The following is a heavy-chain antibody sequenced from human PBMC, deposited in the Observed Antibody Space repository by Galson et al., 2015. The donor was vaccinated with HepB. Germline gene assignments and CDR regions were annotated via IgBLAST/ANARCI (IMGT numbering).Heavy chain of an antibody. D-gene: IGHD3-22*01. V-gene: IGHV1-2*04. CDR1: GYTFTGYY. J-gene: IGHJ3*02. Sequence: SVKVSCKASGYTFTGYYMHWVRQAPGQGLEWMGWINPNSGGTNYAQKFQGWVTMTRDTSISTAYMEPSRLRSDDTAVYYCARDRGPYDSSGYLFDAFDIWGQGTMVTVSS. CDR3: ARDRGPYDSSGYLFDAFDI. CDR2: INPNSGGT.